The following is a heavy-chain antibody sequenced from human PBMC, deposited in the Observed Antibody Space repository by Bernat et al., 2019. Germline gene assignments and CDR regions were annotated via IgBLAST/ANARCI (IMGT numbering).Heavy chain of an antibody. V-gene: IGHV3-73*01. D-gene: IGHD6-13*01. Sequence: EVQLVESGGGLVEPGGSLKLSCAASGFTFSGSAIHWVRQASGKGLEWVGRIRSKSHSYTTAYAASVKGRFTISRDDSKNTAYLQMNSLKTEDTAVYYCTRFIAAAHYYGMDVCGQGTTVTVSS. CDR2: IRSKSHSYTT. CDR3: TRFIAAAHYYGMDV. J-gene: IGHJ6*02. CDR1: GFTFSGSA.